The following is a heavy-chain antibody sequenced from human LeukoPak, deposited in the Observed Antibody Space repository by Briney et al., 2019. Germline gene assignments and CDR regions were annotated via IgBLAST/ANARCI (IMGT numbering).Heavy chain of an antibody. CDR3: ARDEGIAVTDAFDI. CDR1: GGSTSSHSFY. Sequence: SETLSLTCTVSGGSTSSHSFYWGWIRQPPGKGLEWIGSIYYSGNTYYNPSLKSRVTISVDTSKNQFSLKLSSVTAADTAVYYCARDEGIAVTDAFDIWGQGTMVTVSS. D-gene: IGHD6-19*01. J-gene: IGHJ3*02. V-gene: IGHV4-39*02. CDR2: IYYSGNT.